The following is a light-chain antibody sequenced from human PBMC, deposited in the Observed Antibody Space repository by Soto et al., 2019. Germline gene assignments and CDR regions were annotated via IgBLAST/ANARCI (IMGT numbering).Light chain of an antibody. Sequence: EIVLTQSPATLSLSPGERVTLSCRASQSVSSYLAWYQQKPGQSPRLLIYDASNRATGIPARFSGSGSGTDFTLTISSLEPEDVAVYSCQQRSNWPPLTFGGGTQVEIK. CDR3: QQRSNWPPLT. CDR2: DAS. J-gene: IGKJ4*01. V-gene: IGKV3-11*01. CDR1: QSVSSY.